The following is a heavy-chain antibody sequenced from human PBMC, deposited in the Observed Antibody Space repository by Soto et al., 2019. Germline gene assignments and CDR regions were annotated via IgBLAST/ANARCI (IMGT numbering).Heavy chain of an antibody. CDR1: GYTFTSYG. J-gene: IGHJ5*02. CDR2: ISAYNGNT. V-gene: IGHV1-18*01. CDR3: ASSYEYYYDSSGHRQGWFDP. D-gene: IGHD3-22*01. Sequence: APGEVSCKASGYTFTSYGISWVRQAPGQGLEWMGWISAYNGNTNYAQKLQGRVTMTTDTSTSTAYMELRSLRSDDTAVYYCASSYEYYYDSSGHRQGWFDPWGQGTLVTVSS.